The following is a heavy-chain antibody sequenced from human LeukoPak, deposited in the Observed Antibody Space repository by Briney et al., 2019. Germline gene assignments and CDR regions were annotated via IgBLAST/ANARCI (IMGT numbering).Heavy chain of an antibody. Sequence: GGALRLSCAASGFTFSSYAMHWVRQAPGKGLEWVAVISYDGSNKYYADSGKGRFTIPRDNSKNTLYLQMNSLRAEDTAVYYCARHSFPITMLVVVDYPDYWGQGTLVTVSS. V-gene: IGHV3-30-3*01. J-gene: IGHJ4*02. CDR1: GFTFSSYA. CDR3: ARHSFPITMLVVVDYPDY. D-gene: IGHD3-22*01. CDR2: ISYDGSNK.